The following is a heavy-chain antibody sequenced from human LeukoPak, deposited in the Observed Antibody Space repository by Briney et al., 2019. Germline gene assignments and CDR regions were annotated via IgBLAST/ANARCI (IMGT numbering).Heavy chain of an antibody. CDR2: ISTTGATT. D-gene: IGHD4-17*01. V-gene: IGHV3-48*03. Sequence: PGGSLRLSCAASGFSFGGYQMHWVRQAPGNGLEWVSSISTTGATTYYGDSVRGRFTISRDNAKNSVSLQMNNLRAADTAVYYCARGDDYGDNAIMYWGQGTLVTASS. CDR1: GFSFGGYQ. CDR3: ARGDDYGDNAIMY. J-gene: IGHJ4*02.